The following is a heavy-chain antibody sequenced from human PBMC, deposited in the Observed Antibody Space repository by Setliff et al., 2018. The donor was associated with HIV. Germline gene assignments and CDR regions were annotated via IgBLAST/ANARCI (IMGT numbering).Heavy chain of an antibody. D-gene: IGHD2-15*01. CDR1: GGTFSSYA. Sequence: GASVKVSCKASGGTFSSYAISWVRQAPGQGLEWMGGIIPIFGTANYAQKFQGRVTITADESTSTAYMELSSLRSEDTAVYYCALGYCSVGSCYSVDFDYWGQGTLVTVSS. V-gene: IGHV1-69*13. CDR2: IIPIFGTA. J-gene: IGHJ4*02. CDR3: ALGYCSVGSCYSVDFDY.